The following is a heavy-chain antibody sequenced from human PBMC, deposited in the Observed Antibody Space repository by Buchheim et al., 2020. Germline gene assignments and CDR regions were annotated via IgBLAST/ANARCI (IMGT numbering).Heavy chain of an antibody. V-gene: IGHV1-46*03. J-gene: IGHJ6*02. CDR1: GYTFTSYY. CDR2: INPSGGST. CDR3: ATPYCSSTSCYTRNYYYYGMDV. Sequence: QVQLVQSGAEVKKPGASVKVSCKASGYTFTSYYMHWVRQAPGQGLEWMGIINPSGGSTSYAQKFQGRVTMTRDTSTRTVYMELSSLRSQDTAVYYCATPYCSSTSCYTRNYYYYGMDVWGQGTT. D-gene: IGHD2-2*02.